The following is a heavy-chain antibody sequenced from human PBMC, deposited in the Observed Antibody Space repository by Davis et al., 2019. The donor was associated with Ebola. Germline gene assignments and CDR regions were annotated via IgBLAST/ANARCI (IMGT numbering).Heavy chain of an antibody. V-gene: IGHV3-74*01. Sequence: GESLKISCAASGFTFSNYWMHWVRQAPGKGLVWVSRINTDESSTNYADSVQGRFAISRDNSKDTLYLQMNRLRAEDTAVYYCARGGGSSWFAYWGQGTLVTVSS. J-gene: IGHJ5*01. CDR2: INTDESST. CDR3: ARGGGSSWFAY. CDR1: GFTFSNYW. D-gene: IGHD6-13*01.